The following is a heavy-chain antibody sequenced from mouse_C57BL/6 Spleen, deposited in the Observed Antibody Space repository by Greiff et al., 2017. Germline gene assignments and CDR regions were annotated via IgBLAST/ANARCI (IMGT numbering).Heavy chain of an antibody. CDR2: IDPETGGT. CDR3: TTFITTVVARGFAY. V-gene: IGHV1-15*01. CDR1: GYTFTDYE. J-gene: IGHJ3*01. Sequence: QVQLQQSGAELVRPGASVTLSCKASGYTFTDYEMHWVKQTPVHGLEWIGAIDPETGGTAYNQKFKGKAILTADKSSSTAYMELRSLTSEDSAVYYCTTFITTVVARGFAYWGQGTLVTVSA. D-gene: IGHD1-1*01.